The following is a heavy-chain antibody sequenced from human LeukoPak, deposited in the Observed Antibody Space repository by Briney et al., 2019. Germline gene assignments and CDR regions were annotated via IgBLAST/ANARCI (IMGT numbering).Heavy chain of an antibody. Sequence: SETLSLTCAVYGGSFSGYYWSWIRQPPGKGLEWIGEINHSGSTNYNPSLKSRVTISVDTSKNQFSLKLSSVTAADTAVYYCARNGPRVRGVIGRGIDYWGQGTLVTVSS. J-gene: IGHJ4*02. CDR2: INHSGST. V-gene: IGHV4-34*01. D-gene: IGHD3-10*01. CDR1: GGSFSGYY. CDR3: ARNGPRVRGVIGRGIDY.